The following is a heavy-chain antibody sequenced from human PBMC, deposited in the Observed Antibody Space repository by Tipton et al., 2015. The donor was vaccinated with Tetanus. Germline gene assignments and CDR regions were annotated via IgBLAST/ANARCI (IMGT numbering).Heavy chain of an antibody. CDR1: GASINAGGYL. Sequence: GLVKPSQTLSLTCTVSGASINAGGYLWTWVRQHPVKGLEWIGNIYYTDLTSYNPSLNSRVSISVETSKNQFSLRLTSVTAADTAVYFCARGLPREPFYRDYWGQGKQVAVSS. D-gene: IGHD1-26*01. CDR2: IYYTDLT. J-gene: IGHJ4*02. V-gene: IGHV4-31*03. CDR3: ARGLPREPFYRDY.